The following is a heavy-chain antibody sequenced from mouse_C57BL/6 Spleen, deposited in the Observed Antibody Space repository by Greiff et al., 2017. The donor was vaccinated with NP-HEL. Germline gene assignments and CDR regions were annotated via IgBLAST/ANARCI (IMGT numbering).Heavy chain of an antibody. D-gene: IGHD1-1*01. CDR1: GYTFTSYW. Sequence: VQLQQPGAELVKPGASVKVSCKASGYTFTSYWMHWVKQRPGQGLEWIGRIHPSDSDTNYNQKFKGKATLTVDKSSSTAYMQLSSLTSEDSAVYYCAIRIYYVSSYYWYFDVWGTGTTVTVSS. J-gene: IGHJ1*03. CDR2: IHPSDSDT. V-gene: IGHV1-74*01. CDR3: AIRIYYVSSYYWYFDV.